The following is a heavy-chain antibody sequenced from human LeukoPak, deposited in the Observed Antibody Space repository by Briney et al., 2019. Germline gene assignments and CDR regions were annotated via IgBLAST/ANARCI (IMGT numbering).Heavy chain of an antibody. CDR3: ARGNILTGYCFDY. V-gene: IGHV4-34*01. CDR2: IHYTGAT. D-gene: IGHD3-9*01. CDR1: GGSISGYY. Sequence: SQTLSLTCTVSGGSISGYYWSWIRQPPGKGLEWVGEIHYTGATSCSPSLKSRATISIDASKNQFSLKLNSVTAADTAVYYCARGNILTGYCFDYWGQGSLVTVSS. J-gene: IGHJ4*02.